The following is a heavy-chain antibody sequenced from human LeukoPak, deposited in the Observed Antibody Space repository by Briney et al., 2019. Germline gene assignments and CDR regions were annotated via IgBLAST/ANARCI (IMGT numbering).Heavy chain of an antibody. CDR1: GFTFSSYS. D-gene: IGHD3-22*01. J-gene: IGHJ3*02. CDR3: ACLTTAEAFDI. CDR2: IYDSGST. Sequence: GSLRLSCAASGFTFSSYSMNWIRQPPGKGLEWIGYIYDSGSTNYNPSLKSRVTISVDTSKNQFSLKLSSVTAADTAVYFCACLTTAEAFDIWGQGTMVTVSS. V-gene: IGHV4-59*01.